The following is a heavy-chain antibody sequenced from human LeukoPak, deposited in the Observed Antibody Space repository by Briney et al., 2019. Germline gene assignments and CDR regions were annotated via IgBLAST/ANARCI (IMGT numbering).Heavy chain of an antibody. J-gene: IGHJ3*02. CDR2: IYPADSDI. CDR1: GYSINNYW. Sequence: GESLKISCKGSGYSINNYWIGWVRQMPGKGLEWMGIIYPADSDIRYSPSFQGQVTISADKSISTAYLQWSSLKASDTAMYYCARGLSGYYWAFDIWGQGTMVTVSS. CDR3: ARGLSGYYWAFDI. V-gene: IGHV5-51*01. D-gene: IGHD3-22*01.